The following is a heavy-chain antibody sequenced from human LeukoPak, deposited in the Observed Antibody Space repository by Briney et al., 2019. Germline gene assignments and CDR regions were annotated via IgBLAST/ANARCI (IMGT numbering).Heavy chain of an antibody. CDR2: IYYSGST. V-gene: IGHV4-59*11. Sequence: SETLSLTCTVSGGSISSHYWSWIRQPPGKGLEWIGYIYYSGSTNYNPSLKSRVTISVDTSKNQFSLKLSSVTAADTAVYYCARARAGRIRGVDYWGQGTLVTVSS. CDR3: ARARAGRIRGVDY. J-gene: IGHJ4*02. D-gene: IGHD3-3*01. CDR1: GGSISSHY.